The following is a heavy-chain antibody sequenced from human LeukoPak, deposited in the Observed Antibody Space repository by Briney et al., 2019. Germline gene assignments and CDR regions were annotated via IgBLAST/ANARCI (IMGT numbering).Heavy chain of an antibody. CDR2: VYYSGST. Sequence: PSETLSLTCVVSGGSVSGYYWGWIRQPPGRGLEWIGYVYYSGSTNYNPSFKSRITISVDTSRNQFSLQLSSVTAADTAVYYCTRIHRYCSGGACYVLDNWGQGTLVAVSS. CDR1: GGSVSGYY. V-gene: IGHV4-59*02. CDR3: TRIHRYCSGGACYVLDN. D-gene: IGHD2-15*01. J-gene: IGHJ4*02.